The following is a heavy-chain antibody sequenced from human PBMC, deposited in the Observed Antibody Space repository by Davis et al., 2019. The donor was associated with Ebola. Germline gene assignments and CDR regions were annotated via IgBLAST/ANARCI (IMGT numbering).Heavy chain of an antibody. CDR3: ARGIGLPIFDY. Sequence: AASVKVSCKASGYTFTGYYIHWVRQAPGQGLEWMGRIIPHSGDTNSAQKFQGRVTMTRDTSISTAYMELSRLKSDDTAVYYCARGIGLPIFDYWGQGSLVTVSS. CDR1: GYTFTGYY. J-gene: IGHJ4*02. V-gene: IGHV1-2*06. CDR2: IIPHSGDT. D-gene: IGHD5-12*01.